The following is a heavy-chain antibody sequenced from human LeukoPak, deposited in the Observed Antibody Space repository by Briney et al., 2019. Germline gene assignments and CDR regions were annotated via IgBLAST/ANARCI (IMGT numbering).Heavy chain of an antibody. D-gene: IGHD2-15*01. J-gene: IGHJ3*02. CDR3: ARVRISAACSGVAFDI. CDR2: IYTSGST. V-gene: IGHV4-4*07. CDR1: GRSISSYY. Sequence: SETLSLACTVSGRSISSYYCGWVRQPAGKGLEWVRHIYTSGSTNYNPSLKSQVTMSVDTPKNQFSLKLSSVTAADTAVYCWARVRISAACSGVAFDIWGQGTMVTVSS.